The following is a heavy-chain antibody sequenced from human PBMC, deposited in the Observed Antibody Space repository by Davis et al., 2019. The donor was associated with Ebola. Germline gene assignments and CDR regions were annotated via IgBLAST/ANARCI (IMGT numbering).Heavy chain of an antibody. CDR3: AKGRGGYCSGGSCYSRVFES. CDR2: ISGSGGST. CDR1: GFTFSSYA. D-gene: IGHD2-15*01. V-gene: IGHV3-23*01. J-gene: IGHJ4*02. Sequence: GESLKISCAASGFTFSSYAMSWVRQAPGKGLEWVSAISGSGGSTYYADSVKGRFTISRDNSKNTLSLQMNSLRAEDTALYYCAKGRGGYCSGGSCYSRVFESWGQGTLVTVSS.